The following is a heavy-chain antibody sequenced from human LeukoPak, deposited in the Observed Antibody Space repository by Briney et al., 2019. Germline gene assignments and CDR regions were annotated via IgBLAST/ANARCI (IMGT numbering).Heavy chain of an antibody. CDR2: MNPNSGNT. CDR3: ARGTPFYQPLTRPRNWFDP. Sequence: GASVKVSCKASGYTFTSYDINWVRQATGQGLEWMGWMNPNSGNTGYAQKFQGRVTMTRNTSISTAYMELSSLRSEDTAVYYCARGTPFYQPLTRPRNWFDPWGQGTLVTVSS. CDR1: GYTFTSYD. V-gene: IGHV1-8*01. J-gene: IGHJ5*02. D-gene: IGHD2-2*01.